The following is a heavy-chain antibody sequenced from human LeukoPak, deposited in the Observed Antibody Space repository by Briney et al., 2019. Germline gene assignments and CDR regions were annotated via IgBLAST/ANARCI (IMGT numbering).Heavy chain of an antibody. D-gene: IGHD3-10*01. CDR2: ISYDGSKK. Sequence: GGSLRLSCAASGFTFSSYSMNWVRQAPGKGLEWVAVISYDGSKKYYADSVKGRFTISRDNSKNTLYLQMNSLRAEDTAVYYCAKEHYDGSGSYPEYWGQGTLVTVAS. CDR3: AKEHYDGSGSYPEY. J-gene: IGHJ4*02. V-gene: IGHV3-30*18. CDR1: GFTFSSYS.